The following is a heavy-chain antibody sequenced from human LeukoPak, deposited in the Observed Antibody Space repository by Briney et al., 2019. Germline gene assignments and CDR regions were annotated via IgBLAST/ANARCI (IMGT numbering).Heavy chain of an antibody. J-gene: IGHJ3*02. CDR1: GFTFSSYS. CDR2: ISSSSSYI. CDR3: ARDPPILEAFDI. V-gene: IGHV3-21*01. Sequence: GGSLRLSCAASGFTFSSYSMNWVRQAPGKGLEWVSSISSSSSYIYYADSVKGRFTISRDNAKNSLYLQMNSLRAEDTAVYYCARDPPILEAFDIWGQGTMVTVSS.